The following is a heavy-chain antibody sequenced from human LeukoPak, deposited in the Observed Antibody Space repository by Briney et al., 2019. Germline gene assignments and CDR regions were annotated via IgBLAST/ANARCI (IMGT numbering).Heavy chain of an antibody. CDR1: GGSISSDY. CDR3: ARVKRKSISGTLDFYYYMDV. J-gene: IGHJ6*03. Sequence: SETLSLTCTVSGGSISSDYWTWIRQPAGKGLEWIERIYTSGRTYFNPSLTSRVTMSVDTSNNQFSLRLNSVTAADTAVYYCARVKRKSISGTLDFYYYMDVWGTGTTATVSS. D-gene: IGHD1-20*01. V-gene: IGHV4-4*07. CDR2: IYTSGRT.